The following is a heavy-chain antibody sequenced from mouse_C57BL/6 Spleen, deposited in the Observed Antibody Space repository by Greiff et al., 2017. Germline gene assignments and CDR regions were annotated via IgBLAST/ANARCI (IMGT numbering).Heavy chain of an antibody. CDR3: SREGRYYCGSSPYWYFDV. V-gene: IGHV5-16*01. D-gene: IGHD1-1*01. Sequence: EVQVVESEGGLVKPGSSMKLSCTASGFTFSDYYMAWVRQVPEKGLEWVANINYDGSSTYYLDSLKGRFIISGDNATNILYLQMSRLKSEDTATYYCSREGRYYCGSSPYWYFDVWGTGTTVTVSS. CDR1: GFTFSDYY. J-gene: IGHJ1*03. CDR2: INYDGSST.